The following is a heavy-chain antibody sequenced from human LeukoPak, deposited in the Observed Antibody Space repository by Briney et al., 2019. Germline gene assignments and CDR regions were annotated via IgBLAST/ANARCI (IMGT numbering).Heavy chain of an antibody. CDR3: ARGRDGYKTAFDI. Sequence: SETLSLTCSVSGGSISKYYWSWVRHPPGQGLGWIGYIHYSGSTNYHPSLRSRVAVSVDTSKNQFSLKLSSVTAADTALYFCARGRDGYKTAFDIWDQGTMVTVSS. CDR1: GGSISKYY. D-gene: IGHD5-24*01. CDR2: IHYSGST. J-gene: IGHJ3*02. V-gene: IGHV4-59*01.